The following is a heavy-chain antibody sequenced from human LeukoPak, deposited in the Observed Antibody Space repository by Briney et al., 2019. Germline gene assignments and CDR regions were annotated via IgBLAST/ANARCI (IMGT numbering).Heavy chain of an antibody. J-gene: IGHJ5*02. CDR1: GYTFTSYY. CDR2: INPSGGST. V-gene: IGHV1-46*01. D-gene: IGHD3-22*01. Sequence: ASVKVSCKASGYTFTSYYMHWVRQAPGQGLEWMGIINPSGGSTSYAQKFQGRVTMTRDMSTSTVYMELSGLRSEDTAVYYCAGGLTYYYDSSGRNWFDPWGQGTLVTVSS. CDR3: AGGLTYYYDSSGRNWFDP.